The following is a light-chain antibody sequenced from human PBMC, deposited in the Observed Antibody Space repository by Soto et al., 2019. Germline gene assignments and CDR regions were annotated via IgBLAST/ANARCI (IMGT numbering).Light chain of an antibody. CDR3: QQRTNWIFT. J-gene: IGKJ3*01. Sequence: EVVLTQSPATLSLSPGERATLSCRASQSVSNYLAWYQQKPGQAPRLLIYDASNRATGIPVRFSGSGSGTDFTLTINSLEPEDFAVYYCQQRTNWIFTFGPGTRVDIK. CDR1: QSVSNY. CDR2: DAS. V-gene: IGKV3-11*01.